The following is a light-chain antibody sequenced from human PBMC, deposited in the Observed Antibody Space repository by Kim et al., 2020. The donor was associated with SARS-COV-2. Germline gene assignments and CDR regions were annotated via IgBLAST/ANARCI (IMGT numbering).Light chain of an antibody. Sequence: SYELTQPPSVSVSPGQTASITCSGDRLGHKYVCWYRHKPGQSPEVVIYQDTQRPSGIPERFSGSNSGNTATLTISGTQDVDEADYYCQGWDSTTTVFGGG. J-gene: IGLJ2*01. CDR1: RLGHKY. CDR3: QGWDSTTTV. V-gene: IGLV3-1*01. CDR2: QDT.